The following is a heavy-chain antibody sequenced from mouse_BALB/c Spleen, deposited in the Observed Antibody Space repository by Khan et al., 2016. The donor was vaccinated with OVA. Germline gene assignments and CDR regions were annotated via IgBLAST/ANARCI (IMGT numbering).Heavy chain of an antibody. J-gene: IGHJ4*01. V-gene: IGHV9-3-1*01. Sequence: QVQLKQSGPELKKPGETVKISCKASRYTFTNYGMNWVKQAPGKGLKWMGWINTYTGEPTYADDFKGRFAFSLETSASTAYLQINNLKNEDTATYFCARVGYNGTMDYWGQGTSVTVSS. CDR1: RYTFTNYG. CDR2: INTYTGEP. CDR3: ARVGYNGTMDY. D-gene: IGHD2-14*01.